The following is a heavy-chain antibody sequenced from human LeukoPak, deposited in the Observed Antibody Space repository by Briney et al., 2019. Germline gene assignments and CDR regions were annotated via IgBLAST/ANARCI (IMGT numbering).Heavy chain of an antibody. D-gene: IGHD3-3*02. CDR3: ARAARHFWSGYYTGANWFDP. CDR2: INHSGST. Sequence: PSETLSLTCAVYGGSFSGYYWSWTRQPPGKGLEWIGEINHSGSTNYNPSLKSRVTISVDTSKNQFSLKLSFVTAADTAVYYCARAARHFWSGYYTGANWFDPWGQGTLVTVSS. V-gene: IGHV4-34*01. J-gene: IGHJ5*02. CDR1: GGSFSGYY.